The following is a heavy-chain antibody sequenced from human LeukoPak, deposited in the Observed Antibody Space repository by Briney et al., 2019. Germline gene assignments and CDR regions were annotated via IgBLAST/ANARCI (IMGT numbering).Heavy chain of an antibody. CDR1: GGSISSSSYY. CDR3: ARVACNGGSCYFFDY. D-gene: IGHD2-15*01. V-gene: IGHV4-39*07. Sequence: SETLSLTCTVSGGSISSSSYYWGWIRQPPGKGLEWIGSIYYSGSTNYNPSLKTRVTISVDTSKNQFSLKLSSVTAADTAVYYCARVACNGGSCYFFDYWGQGTLVTVSS. CDR2: IYYSGST. J-gene: IGHJ4*02.